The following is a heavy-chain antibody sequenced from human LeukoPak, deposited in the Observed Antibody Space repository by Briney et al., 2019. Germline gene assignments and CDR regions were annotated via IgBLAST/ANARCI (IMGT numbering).Heavy chain of an antibody. CDR1: GFTFSSYD. Sequence: GGSLRLSCAASGFTFSSYDMHWVRQAPGKGLQFVSAISRNGGNTYYANSVKGRFTISRDTSKNTLYLQVGSLRPEDMAVYYCARVDSGSACASWGQGILVTVSS. D-gene: IGHD6-19*01. CDR2: ISRNGGNT. J-gene: IGHJ1*01. CDR3: ARVDSGSACAS. V-gene: IGHV3-64*01.